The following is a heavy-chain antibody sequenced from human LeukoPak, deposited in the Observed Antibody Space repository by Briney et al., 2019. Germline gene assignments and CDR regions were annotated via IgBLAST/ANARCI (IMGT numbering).Heavy chain of an antibody. V-gene: IGHV1-18*01. CDR1: GYTFTGFG. CDR3: ARDTNWQRDY. CDR2: ISTSSDQR. D-gene: IGHD6-25*01. J-gene: IGHJ4*02. Sequence: GASVKVSCKASGYTFTGFGIAWVRQAPGQGLEWVGWISTSSDQRRYAHMLQDRVTMTTDTSTSTAYMELRSLRSDDAGVYYCARDTNWQRDYWGQGTLVTVSS.